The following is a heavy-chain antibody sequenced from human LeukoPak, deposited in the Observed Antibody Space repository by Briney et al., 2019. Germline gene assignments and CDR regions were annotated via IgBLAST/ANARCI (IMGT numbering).Heavy chain of an antibody. J-gene: IGHJ4*02. CDR1: GFTFSSYA. CDR3: ARITVADPSDY. D-gene: IGHD6-19*01. V-gene: IGHV3-30-3*01. Sequence: GGSLRLSCAASGFTFSSYAMHWVRQAPGKGLEWVAVISYDGSNKYYADSVKGRFTISRDNSKNTLYLQMNSLRAEDTAVYYCARITVADPSDYWGQGNLVTVSS. CDR2: ISYDGSNK.